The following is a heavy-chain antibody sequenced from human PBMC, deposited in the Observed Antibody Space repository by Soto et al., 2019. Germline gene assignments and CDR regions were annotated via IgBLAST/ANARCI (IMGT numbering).Heavy chain of an antibody. CDR1: GGTFSSYT. D-gene: IGHD4-17*01. CDR2: IIPILGIA. V-gene: IGHV1-69*02. Sequence: SVKVSCKASGGTFSSYTISWVRQAPGQGLEWMGRIIPILGIANYAQKFQGWVTMTRDTSISTAYMELSRLRSDDTAVYYCARSTVTTADYYYGMDVWGQGTTVTVSS. CDR3: ARSTVTTADYYYGMDV. J-gene: IGHJ6*02.